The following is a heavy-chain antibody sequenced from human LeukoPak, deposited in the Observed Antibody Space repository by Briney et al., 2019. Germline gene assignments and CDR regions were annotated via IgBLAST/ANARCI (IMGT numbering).Heavy chain of an antibody. CDR2: IYSGGST. J-gene: IGHJ4*02. CDR3: AIGGGSAWSYYFDY. Sequence: PGGSLRLSCAASGFTVSSNYMSWVRQAPGKGLEWVSVIYSGGSTYYADSVKGRFIISRDNSKNTLYLQMSSLRAEDTAVYYCAIGGGSAWSYYFDYWGQGTLVTVSS. V-gene: IGHV3-53*01. D-gene: IGHD6-19*01. CDR1: GFTVSSNY.